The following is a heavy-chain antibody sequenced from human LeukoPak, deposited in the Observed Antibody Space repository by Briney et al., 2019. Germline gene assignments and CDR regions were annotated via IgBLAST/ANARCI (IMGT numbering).Heavy chain of an antibody. CDR3: ARFLWYDSSGYYGYFDY. D-gene: IGHD3-22*01. CDR1: GFTVSSNY. CDR2: IYSGGST. J-gene: IGHJ4*02. V-gene: IGHV3-53*01. Sequence: GGSLRLSCAASGFTVSSNYMSWVRQAPGKGLEWVSVIYSGGSTYYADSVKGRFTISRDNSKNTLYLQMNSLRAEDTAVYYCARFLWYDSSGYYGYFDYWGQGTLVTVSS.